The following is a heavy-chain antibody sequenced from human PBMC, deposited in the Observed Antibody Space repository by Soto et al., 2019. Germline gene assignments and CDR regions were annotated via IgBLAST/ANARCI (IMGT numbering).Heavy chain of an antibody. Sequence: ASVKVSCKASGYTFAGYYIHWVRQAPGQGLEWMGWTNPSNGGTNYAQKFQGRVTMTRDTSLSLAYMELTTLRSDDTAVFYCAREFKGITSSIWGQGTMVTVSS. J-gene: IGHJ3*02. CDR3: AREFKGITSSI. D-gene: IGHD3-10*01. V-gene: IGHV1-2*02. CDR2: TNPSNGGT. CDR1: GYTFAGYY.